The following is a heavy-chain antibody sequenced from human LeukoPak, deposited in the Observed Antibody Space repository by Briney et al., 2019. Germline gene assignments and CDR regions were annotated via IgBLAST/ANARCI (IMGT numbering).Heavy chain of an antibody. V-gene: IGHV3-53*01. CDR2: LYSGGST. D-gene: IGHD5-12*01. CDR1: GFTVSSNY. Sequence: GGSLRLSCAASGFTVSSNYMSWVRQAPGKGLEWVSVLYSGGSTYYADSVRGRFTISRDNSKNTLYLQMNSLRAEDTAVYYCARGLSVANPNFDSWGQGTLVTVSS. J-gene: IGHJ4*02. CDR3: ARGLSVANPNFDS.